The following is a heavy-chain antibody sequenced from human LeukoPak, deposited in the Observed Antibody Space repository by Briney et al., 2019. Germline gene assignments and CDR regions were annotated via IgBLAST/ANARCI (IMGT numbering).Heavy chain of an antibody. CDR1: GVSFSGYY. Sequence: SETLSLTCAVYGVSFSGYYWSWIRQPPGKGLEWIGEINHSGSTNYNPSLKSRVTISVDTSKNQFSLKLSSVTAADTAVYYCARDLHAEFWFDPWGQGTLVTVSS. CDR3: ARDLHAEFWFDP. CDR2: INHSGST. V-gene: IGHV4-34*01. D-gene: IGHD1-14*01. J-gene: IGHJ5*02.